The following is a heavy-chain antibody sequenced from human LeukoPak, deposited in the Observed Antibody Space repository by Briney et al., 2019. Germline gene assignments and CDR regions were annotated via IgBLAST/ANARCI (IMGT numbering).Heavy chain of an antibody. V-gene: IGHV4-31*01. CDR3: ARGVVAATLFWFDP. J-gene: IGHJ5*02. D-gene: IGHD2-15*01. CDR2: IYYSGST. Sequence: KPSETLSLTCTVSGGSISSGGYYWSWIPQHPGKGLEWIGYIYYSGSTNYNSSLKSQVSMSVDTSKNQFSLRLISVTAADTAMYYCARGVVAATLFWFDPWGQGTLVTVSS. CDR1: GGSISSGGYY.